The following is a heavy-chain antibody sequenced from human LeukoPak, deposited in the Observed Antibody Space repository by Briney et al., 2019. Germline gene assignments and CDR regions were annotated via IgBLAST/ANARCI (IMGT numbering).Heavy chain of an antibody. V-gene: IGHV3-66*02. CDR1: GFTVSSNY. J-gene: IGHJ4*02. CDR2: IYSGGST. CDR3: ASARQYYYDSSGYDY. D-gene: IGHD3-22*01. Sequence: GGSLRLSCAASGFTVSSNYMSWVRQAPGKGLEWVSVIYSGGSTYYADSAKGRFTISRDNSKNTLHLQMNSLRAEDTAVYYCASARQYYYDSSGYDYWGQGTLVTVSS.